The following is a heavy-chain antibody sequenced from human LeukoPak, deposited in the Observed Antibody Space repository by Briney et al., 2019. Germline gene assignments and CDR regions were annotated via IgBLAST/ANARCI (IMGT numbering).Heavy chain of an antibody. J-gene: IGHJ5*02. CDR3: ARGAYYYGSGSYYNAAYQA. CDR1: GGSISSGSYY. Sequence: SETLSLTCTVSGGSISSGSYYWSWLRQPAGKGLEWIGRIYTSGSTNYNPSLKSRVTISVDTSKNQFSLKLSSVTAADTAVYYCARGAYYYGSGSYYNAAYQAWGQGTLVTVSS. V-gene: IGHV4-61*02. CDR2: IYTSGST. D-gene: IGHD3-10*01.